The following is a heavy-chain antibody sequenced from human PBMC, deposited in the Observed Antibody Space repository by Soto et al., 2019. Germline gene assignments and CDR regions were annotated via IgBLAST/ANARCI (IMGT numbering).Heavy chain of an antibody. CDR3: AHDDRYCTADICYPGPFDI. Sequence: SGPTLVNPRQALTLSCTFSGFSLSTSGVGVGWIRQPPGKALEWLALIFWDDDKRYSPSLKSRLTITKDTSKNQVVLTMTNMDPVDTATYFCAHDDRYCTADICYPGPFDIWGQGTMVTVSS. D-gene: IGHD2-15*01. CDR2: IFWDDDK. CDR1: GFSLSTSGVG. J-gene: IGHJ3*02. V-gene: IGHV2-5*02.